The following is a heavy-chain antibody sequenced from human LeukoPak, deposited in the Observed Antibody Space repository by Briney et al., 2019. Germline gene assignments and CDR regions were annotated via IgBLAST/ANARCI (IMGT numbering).Heavy chain of an antibody. Sequence: SETLSLTCTVSGGSFSSGDYSWNWIRQPAGQGLEWIGRLFSSGTTNYNPSLKSRVTISVDTSKNQFSLKLSSVTAADTAVYYCAREAIFGVVPARWGQGTLVTVSS. J-gene: IGHJ4*02. CDR2: LFSSGTT. D-gene: IGHD3-3*01. CDR1: GGSFSSGDYS. V-gene: IGHV4-61*02. CDR3: AREAIFGVVPAR.